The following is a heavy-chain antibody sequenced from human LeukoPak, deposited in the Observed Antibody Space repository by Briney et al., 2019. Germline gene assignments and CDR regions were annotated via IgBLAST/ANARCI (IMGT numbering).Heavy chain of an antibody. CDR2: ISAYNGNT. J-gene: IGHJ1*01. Sequence: ASVKVSCKASGYTFTSYAMNWVRQAPGQGLEWMGWISAYNGNTNYAQKLQGRVTMTTDTSTSTAYMELRSLRSDDTAVYYCAVYYYDSSGYYFLGHWGQGTLVTVSS. CDR3: AVYYYDSSGYYFLGH. D-gene: IGHD3-22*01. CDR1: GYTFTSYA. V-gene: IGHV1-18*01.